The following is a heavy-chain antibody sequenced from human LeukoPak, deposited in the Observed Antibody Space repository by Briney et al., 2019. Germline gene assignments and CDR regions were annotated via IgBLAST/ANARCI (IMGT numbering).Heavy chain of an antibody. CDR2: IYTSGST. D-gene: IGHD1-20*01. CDR3: ARGSYNWNDDWFDP. Sequence: SETLSLTCTVSGGSICSYYWSWIRQPAGKGLEWIGRIYTSGSTNYNPSLKSRVTMSVDTSKNQFSLKLSSVTAADTAVYYCARGSYNWNDDWFDPWGQGTLVTVSS. V-gene: IGHV4-4*07. J-gene: IGHJ5*02. CDR1: GGSICSYY.